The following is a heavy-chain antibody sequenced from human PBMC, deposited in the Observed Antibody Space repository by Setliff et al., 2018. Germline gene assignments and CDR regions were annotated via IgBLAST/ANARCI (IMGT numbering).Heavy chain of an antibody. Sequence: GASVKVSCKASGYTFTGYYMHWVRQAPGQGLEWMGWISAYNGNTNYAQKLQGRVTMTADTSTSTAYMELRSLRSDDTAVYYCARGRSSGWSTDGYWGQGTLVTVSS. D-gene: IGHD6-19*01. V-gene: IGHV1-18*04. CDR2: ISAYNGNT. CDR3: ARGRSSGWSTDGY. CDR1: GYTFTGYY. J-gene: IGHJ4*02.